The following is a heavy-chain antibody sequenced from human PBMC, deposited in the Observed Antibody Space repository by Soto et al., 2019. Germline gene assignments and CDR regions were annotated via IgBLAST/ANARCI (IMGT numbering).Heavy chain of an antibody. D-gene: IGHD3-22*01. CDR3: ARSGYYDSSGYYDY. J-gene: IGHJ4*02. V-gene: IGHV4-28*01. CDR2: IYYSGST. CDR1: GDSISSSNW. Sequence: SETLSLTCAVSGDSISSSNWWGWIRQPPGKGLEWIGYIYYSGSTYYNPSLKSRVTMSVDTSKNQFSLKLSSVTAVDTAVYYCARSGYYDSSGYYDYWGQGTLVTVSS.